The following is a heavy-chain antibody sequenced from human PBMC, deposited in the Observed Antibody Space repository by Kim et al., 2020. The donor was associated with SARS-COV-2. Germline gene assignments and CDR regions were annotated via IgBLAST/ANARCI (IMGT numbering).Heavy chain of an antibody. D-gene: IGHD1-1*01. CDR2: IYYSGST. Sequence: SETLSLTCTVSGGSITSGSYYWSWIRQHPGKGLEWIGYIYYSGSTYYTPSLKSRVSISLDTSNNQFSLKLTSVTAADTAVYYCARGGNWRGFDYWGQGTLVTVSS. V-gene: IGHV4-31*03. J-gene: IGHJ4*02. CDR3: ARGGNWRGFDY. CDR1: GGSITSGSYY.